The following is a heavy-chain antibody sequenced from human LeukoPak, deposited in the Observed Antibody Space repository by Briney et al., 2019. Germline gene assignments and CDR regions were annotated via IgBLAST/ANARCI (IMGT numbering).Heavy chain of an antibody. V-gene: IGHV3-66*01. Sequence: GGSLRLSCAASGFTVSSNYMSWVRQAPGKGLEWVSVIYSGGGTFYADSVKGRFTISRDDSKNTLYLQMNSLRAEDTAVYYCARDSGYSSVDGYWGQGTLVTVSS. CDR3: ARDSGYSSVDGY. CDR2: IYSGGGT. D-gene: IGHD6-19*01. CDR1: GFTVSSNY. J-gene: IGHJ4*02.